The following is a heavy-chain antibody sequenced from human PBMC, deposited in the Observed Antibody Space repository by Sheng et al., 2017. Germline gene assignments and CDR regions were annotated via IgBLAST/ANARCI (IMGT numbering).Heavy chain of an antibody. CDR2: IIPVFGSA. CDR1: GATFSNYP. V-gene: IGHV1-69*05. Sequence: QVHLMQSGAEVKKPGSSVKVSCQASGATFSNYPISWVRQAPGQGLEWIGGIIPVFGSADYAQKFQGRVTITSDESTKTLFMDLNSLTSDDTAVYYCATDPGVFWGQGTLVTVAT. CDR3: ATDPGVF. D-gene: IGHD3-10*01. J-gene: IGHJ4*02.